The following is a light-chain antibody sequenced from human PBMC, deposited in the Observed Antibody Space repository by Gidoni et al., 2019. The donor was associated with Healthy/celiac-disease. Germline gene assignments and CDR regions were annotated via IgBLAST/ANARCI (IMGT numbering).Light chain of an antibody. CDR3: QAWDSSTAWV. CDR1: KLGEKY. CDR2: QDS. V-gene: IGLV3-1*01. J-gene: IGLJ3*02. Sequence: SDELTQPPSVYVSPGQTASITCTGDKLGEKYAGWYQQQPGQSPVMVIYQDSKRPSGIPERFSCSNSGNTATLTICGSQAMDEADYYCQAWDSSTAWVFGGGTKLTVL.